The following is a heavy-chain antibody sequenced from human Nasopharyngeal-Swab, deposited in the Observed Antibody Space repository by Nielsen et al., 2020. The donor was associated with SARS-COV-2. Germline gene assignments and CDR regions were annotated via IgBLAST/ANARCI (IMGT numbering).Heavy chain of an antibody. Sequence: VRQAPGKGLGWGAVISYDGSNKYYADSVKGRFTISRDNSKNTLYLQMNSLRAEDTAVYYCARDGFQLWFGELGSGDAFDIWGQGTMVTVSS. V-gene: IGHV3-30-3*01. CDR3: ARDGFQLWFGELGSGDAFDI. CDR2: ISYDGSNK. D-gene: IGHD3-10*01. J-gene: IGHJ3*02.